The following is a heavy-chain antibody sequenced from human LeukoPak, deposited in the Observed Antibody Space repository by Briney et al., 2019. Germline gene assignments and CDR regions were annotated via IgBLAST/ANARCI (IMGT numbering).Heavy chain of an antibody. Sequence: PSETLSLTCIVSGYSISSGYYWGWIRQPPGKGLEWIGNIHHSGSTYYNPSLKSRVTISVDTSKNQFSLKLGSVTAADTAVYYCARLATVISWFDPWGQGTLVTVSS. CDR1: GYSISSGYY. V-gene: IGHV4-38-2*02. CDR2: IHHSGST. J-gene: IGHJ5*02. D-gene: IGHD4-23*01. CDR3: ARLATVISWFDP.